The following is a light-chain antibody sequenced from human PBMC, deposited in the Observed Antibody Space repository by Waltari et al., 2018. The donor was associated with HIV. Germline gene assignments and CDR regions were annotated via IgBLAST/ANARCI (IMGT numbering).Light chain of an antibody. V-gene: IGLV1-44*01. CDR1: SADTGSNT. Sequence: QSVLTQPPSASGTPGQTVTISCSGSSADTGSNTLNWYKQLPGTAPKLLIYNTYQRPSGVPDRVSASQSGTSASLAISGLQSEDEADYYCAAWDDSMEGHVFGGGTKLTIL. J-gene: IGLJ2*01. CDR3: AAWDDSMEGHV. CDR2: NTY.